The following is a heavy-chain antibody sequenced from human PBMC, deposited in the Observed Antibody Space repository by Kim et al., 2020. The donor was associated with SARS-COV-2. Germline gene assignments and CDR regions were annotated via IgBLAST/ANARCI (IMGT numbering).Heavy chain of an antibody. CDR3: AKDGASELVVVVAAIDY. Sequence: VEGRFTISRDNSKNTLYLQMNSLRAEDTAVYYCAKDGASELVVVVAAIDYWGQGTLVTVSS. V-gene: IGHV3-23*01. D-gene: IGHD2-15*01. J-gene: IGHJ4*02.